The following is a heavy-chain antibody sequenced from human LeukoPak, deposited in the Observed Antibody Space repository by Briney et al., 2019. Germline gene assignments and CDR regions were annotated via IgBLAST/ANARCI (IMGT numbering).Heavy chain of an antibody. CDR2: INPNSGGT. V-gene: IGHV1-2*02. Sequence: ASAKVSCKASGYTFTGYYMHWVRQAPGQGLEWMGWINPNSGGTNYAQKFQGRVTMTRDTSISTAYMELSRLRSDDTAVYYCARVGILTGYYYYYYMDVWGKGTTVTVSS. D-gene: IGHD3-9*01. CDR3: ARVGILTGYYYYYYMDV. J-gene: IGHJ6*03. CDR1: GYTFTGYY.